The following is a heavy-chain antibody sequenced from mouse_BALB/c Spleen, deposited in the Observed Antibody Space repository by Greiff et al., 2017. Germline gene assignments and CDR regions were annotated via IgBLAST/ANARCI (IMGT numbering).Heavy chain of an antibody. J-gene: IGHJ4*01. CDR3: ALLRPHYYAMDY. D-gene: IGHD1-2*01. CDR2: IYPYNGGT. V-gene: IGHV1S29*02. CDR1: GYTFTDYN. Sequence: EVQLQQSGPELVKPGASVKISCKASGYTFTDYNMHWVKQSHGKSLEWIGYIYPYNGGTGYNQKFKSKATLTVDNSSSTAYMELRSLTSEDSAVYYCALLRPHYYAMDYWGQGTSVTVSS.